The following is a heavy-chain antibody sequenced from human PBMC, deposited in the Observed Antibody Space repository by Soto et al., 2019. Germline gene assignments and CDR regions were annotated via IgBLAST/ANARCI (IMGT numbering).Heavy chain of an antibody. D-gene: IGHD5-18*01. J-gene: IGHJ4*02. CDR2: IWYDGSNK. CDR1: GFTFSSYG. CDR3: ARDQTDTAMVPFDY. V-gene: IGHV3-33*01. Sequence: QVQLVESGGGVVQPGRSLRLSCAAPGFTFSSYGMHWVRQAPGKGLEWVAVIWYDGSNKYYADSVKGRFTISRDNSKNTLYLQMNSLRAEDTAVYYCARDQTDTAMVPFDYWGQGTLVTVSS.